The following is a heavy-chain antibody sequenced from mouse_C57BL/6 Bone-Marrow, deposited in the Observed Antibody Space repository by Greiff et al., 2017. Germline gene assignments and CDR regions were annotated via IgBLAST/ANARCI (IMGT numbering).Heavy chain of an antibody. Sequence: VHVKQSGPELVKPGDSVKISCKASGYSFTGYFMNWVMQSHGKSLEWIGRINPYNGDTFYNQKFKGKATLTVDKSSSTAHMELRSLTSEDSAVYYCARTATVVATDYWGQGTTLTVSS. CDR3: ARTATVVATDY. J-gene: IGHJ2*01. CDR1: GYSFTGYF. V-gene: IGHV1-20*01. CDR2: INPYNGDT. D-gene: IGHD1-1*01.